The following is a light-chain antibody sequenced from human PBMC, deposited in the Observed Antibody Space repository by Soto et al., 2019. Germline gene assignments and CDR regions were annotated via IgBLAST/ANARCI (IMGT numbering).Light chain of an antibody. CDR3: MQGTHWPPT. CDR2: KAS. Sequence: DVVMTQSPLSLPVTLGQPASISCRSSRSLVYSDGNAYLNWLHQRPGQAPRRLIYKASNRDSGVPDRFSGSGSGTDFTLHINRVEAEDVGVYYCMQGTHWPPTFGRGTRVEIE. V-gene: IGKV2-30*01. J-gene: IGKJ1*01. CDR1: RSLVYSDGNAY.